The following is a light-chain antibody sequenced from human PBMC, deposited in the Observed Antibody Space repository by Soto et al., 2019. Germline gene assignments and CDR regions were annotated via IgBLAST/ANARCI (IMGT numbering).Light chain of an antibody. CDR1: QGLXTY. V-gene: IGKV1-39*01. J-gene: IGKJ1*01. Sequence: IRLTQSASSLSASVGDSVTITCRASQGLXTYFNCYQQKPGRAPKLLTADASSLQTGCPSRLSGSGSGTEFTPTISSLQPDDFANYYLQQYNRDSETFGQGTNVDNK. CDR3: QQYNRDSET. CDR2: DAS.